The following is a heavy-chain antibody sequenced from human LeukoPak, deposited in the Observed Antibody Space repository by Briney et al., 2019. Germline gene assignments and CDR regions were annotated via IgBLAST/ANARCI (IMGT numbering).Heavy chain of an antibody. Sequence: GASVKVSCKASGYTFTNYYIHWVRQAPGQGLEWVGLINPNGGNTGYAQRFQGRVTMTRDMSTSTVYMALSSLRTEDTAVYYCARGRHSYESSDYYYEGDAFDIWGQGTMVTVSS. CDR3: ARGRHSYESSDYYYEGDAFDI. CDR2: INPNGGNT. CDR1: GYTFTNYY. D-gene: IGHD3-22*01. J-gene: IGHJ3*02. V-gene: IGHV1-46*01.